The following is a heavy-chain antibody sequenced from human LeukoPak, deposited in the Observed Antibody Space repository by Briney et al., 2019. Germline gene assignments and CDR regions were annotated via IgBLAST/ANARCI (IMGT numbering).Heavy chain of an antibody. J-gene: IGHJ1*01. CDR2: INPNSGGT. CDR1: GGTFSSYA. V-gene: IGHV1-2*02. CDR3: ARPYCSGGSCYWYFQH. D-gene: IGHD2-15*01. Sequence: ASVKVSCKASGGTFSSYAISWVRQAPGQGLEWMGWINPNSGGTNYAQKFQGRVTMTRDTSISTAYMELSRLRSDDTAVYYCARPYCSGGSCYWYFQHWGQGTLVTVSS.